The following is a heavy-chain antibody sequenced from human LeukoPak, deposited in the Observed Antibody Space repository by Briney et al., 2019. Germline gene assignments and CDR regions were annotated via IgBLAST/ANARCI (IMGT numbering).Heavy chain of an antibody. V-gene: IGHV4-34*01. CDR1: GGSISSYY. Sequence: SETLSLTCTVSGGSISSYYWSWIRQPPGKGLEWIGEINHSGSTNYNPSLKSRVTISVDTSKNQFSLKLSSVTAADTAVYYCARSWFGEPLDFDYWGQGTLVTVSS. CDR3: ARSWFGEPLDFDY. D-gene: IGHD3-10*01. J-gene: IGHJ4*02. CDR2: INHSGST.